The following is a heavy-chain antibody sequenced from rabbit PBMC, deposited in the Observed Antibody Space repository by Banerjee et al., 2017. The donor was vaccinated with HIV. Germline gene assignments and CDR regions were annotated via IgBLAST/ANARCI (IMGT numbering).Heavy chain of an antibody. CDR1: GVSFSGSSY. CDR2: IEAGSSGFT. D-gene: IGHD1-1*01. Sequence: VESGGGLVKPGASLTLTCIASGVSFSGSSYMCWVRQAPGKGLEWIACIEAGSSGFTYFASWAKGRFTISKTSSTTVTLQMTSLTAADTATYFCARDTSSSFSSYGMDLWGQGTLVTVS. CDR3: ARDTSSSFSSYGMDL. J-gene: IGHJ6*01. V-gene: IGHV1S40*01.